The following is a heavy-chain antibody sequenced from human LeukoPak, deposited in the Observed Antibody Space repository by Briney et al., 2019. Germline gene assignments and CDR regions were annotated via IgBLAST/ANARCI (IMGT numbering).Heavy chain of an antibody. CDR1: GGSISSYY. Sequence: SETLCLTCTVSGGSISSYYWSWIRQPPGKGLEWIGYIYYSGSTNYNPSLKSRVTISVDTSKNQFSLKLSSVTAADTAVYYCARVPGYSSGWYDYWGQGTLVTVSS. CDR3: ARVPGYSSGWYDY. CDR2: IYYSGST. D-gene: IGHD6-19*01. V-gene: IGHV4-59*01. J-gene: IGHJ4*02.